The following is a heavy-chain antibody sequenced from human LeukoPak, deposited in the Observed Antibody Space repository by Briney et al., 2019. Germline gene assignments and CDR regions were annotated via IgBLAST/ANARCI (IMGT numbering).Heavy chain of an antibody. D-gene: IGHD6-19*01. J-gene: IGHJ3*02. CDR2: ISYDGSNK. CDR3: AKRSHPGYSSGWDAFDI. V-gene: IGHV3-30*18. CDR1: GFTFSSYG. Sequence: QPGRSLRLSCAASGFTFSSYGMHWVRQAPGKGLEWVAVISYDGSNKYYADSVKGRFTISRDNSKNTLYLQLNSLRAEDTAVYYCAKRSHPGYSSGWDAFDIWGQGTMVTVSS.